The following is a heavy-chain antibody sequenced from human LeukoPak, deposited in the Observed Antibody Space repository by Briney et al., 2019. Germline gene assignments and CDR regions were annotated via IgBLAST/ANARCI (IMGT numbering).Heavy chain of an antibody. CDR1: GGSFSGYY. Sequence: PSETLSLTCAVYGGSFSGYYWSWIRQPPGKGLEWIGEINHSGSTNYNPSLKSRVTISVDTSKNQFSLKLSSVTAADTAVYYCARDSPSSWFDPWGQGTLVTVSS. J-gene: IGHJ5*02. D-gene: IGHD2-21*01. CDR2: INHSGST. CDR3: ARDSPSSWFDP. V-gene: IGHV4-34*01.